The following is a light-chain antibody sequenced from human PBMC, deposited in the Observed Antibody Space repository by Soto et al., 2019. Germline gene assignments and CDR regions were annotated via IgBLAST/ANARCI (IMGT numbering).Light chain of an antibody. CDR3: QQYNNWPPWT. CDR2: GAS. J-gene: IGKJ1*01. CDR1: QSVSSN. Sequence: EIVVTQSPATLSVSPGERATPSCRASQSVSSNLAWYQQKPGQAPRLLIYGASTRATGIPARFSGSGSGTEFTLTISSLQSEDFAVYYCQQYNNWPPWTFGQGTKVEI. V-gene: IGKV3-15*01.